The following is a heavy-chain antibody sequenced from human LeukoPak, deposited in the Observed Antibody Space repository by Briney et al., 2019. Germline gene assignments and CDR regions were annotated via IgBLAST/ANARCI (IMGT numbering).Heavy chain of an antibody. J-gene: IGHJ4*02. CDR3: ARGLRWPDF. V-gene: IGHV3-7*03. CDR2: INQFGSVR. CDR1: GFTFSDDW. Sequence: PGGSLRLSCEAYGFTFSDDWMNWVRQAPGKGLECVANINQFGSVRYYMDSVKGRFTISRDNSKNSLSLQMNGLRADDTAVYFCARGLRWPDFGGQGTLVTVSS. D-gene: IGHD4-23*01.